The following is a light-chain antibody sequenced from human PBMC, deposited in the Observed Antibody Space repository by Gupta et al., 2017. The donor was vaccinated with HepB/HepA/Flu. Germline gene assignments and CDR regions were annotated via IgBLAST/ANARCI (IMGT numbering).Light chain of an antibody. J-gene: IGKJ2*04. CDR3: QQSDSNPQCS. Sequence: DIQMTQSPSSLSASVGDRVTITCRASQSISSYLNWYQQKPGKAPKLLIYAASSLQSGVPSRFSGSGDGTDVTLTISSRQQEDFATYDCQQSDSNPQCSFGQGTKLEIK. V-gene: IGKV1-39*01. CDR1: QSISSY. CDR2: AAS.